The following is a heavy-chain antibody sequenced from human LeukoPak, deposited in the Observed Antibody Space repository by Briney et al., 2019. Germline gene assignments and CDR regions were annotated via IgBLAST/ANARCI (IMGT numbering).Heavy chain of an antibody. CDR3: ARVGAARGFDY. CDR1: GFTFSTYS. Sequence: GGSLRLSCAASGFTFSTYSLNWVRQAPGKGLEWVSSISSSSSYIYYADSVKGRFTISRDNAKNSLYLQMNSLRAEDTAVYYCARVGAARGFDYWGQGTLVTVSS. V-gene: IGHV3-21*01. CDR2: ISSSSSYI. D-gene: IGHD6-6*01. J-gene: IGHJ4*02.